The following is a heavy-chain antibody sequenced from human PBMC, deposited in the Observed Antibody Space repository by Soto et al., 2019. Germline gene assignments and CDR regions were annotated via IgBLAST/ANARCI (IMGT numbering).Heavy chain of an antibody. CDR1: GGSISSYY. V-gene: IGHV4-59*08. J-gene: IGHJ4*02. CDR3: ARTRMIVAHFDY. Sequence: SETLSLTCTVSGGSISSYYWSWIRQPPGKGLEWIGYIYYSGSTNYNPSLKSRVTISVDTSKNQFSLKLSSVTAADTAVYYCARTRMIVAHFDYWGQGTLVTVSS. CDR2: IYYSGST. D-gene: IGHD3-22*01.